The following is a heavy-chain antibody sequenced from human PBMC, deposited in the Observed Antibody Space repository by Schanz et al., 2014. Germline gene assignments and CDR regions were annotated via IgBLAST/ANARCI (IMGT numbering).Heavy chain of an antibody. V-gene: IGHV3-7*01. Sequence: EVQLVESGGGLVQPGGSLRLSCAASGFTFTNYWMTWVRQAPGKGLEWVANINLDGSGKIYLGSVRGRFAISRDDAQNTLYLQMSSLRLEDTAVYYCAKDRLLGYQLQDAFDIWGQGTLVTVSS. CDR3: AKDRLLGYQLQDAFDI. D-gene: IGHD2-2*01. CDR2: INLDGSGK. J-gene: IGHJ3*02. CDR1: GFTFTNYW.